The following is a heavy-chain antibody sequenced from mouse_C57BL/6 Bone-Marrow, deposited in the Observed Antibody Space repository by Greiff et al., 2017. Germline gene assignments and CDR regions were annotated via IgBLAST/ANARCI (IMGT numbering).Heavy chain of an antibody. V-gene: IGHV6-6*01. Sequence: DVKLVESGGGLVQPGGSMKLSCAASGFPLSDAWMDWVRQSPEKGLAWVAEIRNKANNHATYYAESVKGRFTISRDDSKSSVYLQMNSLRAEDTGIYYCTSSIYDGYYKFAYWGQGTLVTVSA. CDR1: GFPLSDAW. CDR2: IRNKANNHAT. D-gene: IGHD2-3*01. J-gene: IGHJ3*01. CDR3: TSSIYDGYYKFAY.